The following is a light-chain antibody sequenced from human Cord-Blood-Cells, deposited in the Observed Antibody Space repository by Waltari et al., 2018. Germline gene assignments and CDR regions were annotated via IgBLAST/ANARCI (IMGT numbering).Light chain of an antibody. CDR2: AAS. CDR3: QQNYSTPLT. CDR1: QSISSN. J-gene: IGKJ4*01. V-gene: IGKV1-39*01. Sequence: DIQMTQSPSSLSASVGDRITITCRASQSISSNLNWYQQKPGKAPKLLIYAASSLQSGVPSSFSGSRSGTECTLTINSLRPEELAAYYCQQNYSTPLTVGGGTMVE.